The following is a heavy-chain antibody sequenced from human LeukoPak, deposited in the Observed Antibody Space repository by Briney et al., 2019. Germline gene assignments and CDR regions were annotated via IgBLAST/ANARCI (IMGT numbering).Heavy chain of an antibody. Sequence: PGGSLRLSCAASGFTFSSYWMNWARQTPGKGLEWVANISQHGTEIYYVDSVKGRFTISRDNAKKSLYLHMDSLRGEDTAVYYCARDWATGYYYGSGSSRNWFDPWGQGTLVTVSS. D-gene: IGHD3-10*01. V-gene: IGHV3-7*03. J-gene: IGHJ5*02. CDR1: GFTFSSYW. CDR3: ARDWATGYYYGSGSSRNWFDP. CDR2: ISQHGTEI.